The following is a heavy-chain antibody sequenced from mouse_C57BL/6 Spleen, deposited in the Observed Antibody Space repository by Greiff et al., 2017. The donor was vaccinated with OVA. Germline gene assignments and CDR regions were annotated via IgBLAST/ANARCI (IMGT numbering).Heavy chain of an antibody. Sequence: VQLQQPGTELVKPGASVKLSCKASGYTFTSYWMHWVKQRPGQGLEWIGNINPSNGGTNYNEKFKSKATLTVDKSSSTAYMQLSSLTSEDSAVYYCARGNYGKGAWFAYWGQGTLVTVSA. V-gene: IGHV1-53*01. D-gene: IGHD2-1*01. CDR1: GYTFTSYW. CDR2: INPSNGGT. J-gene: IGHJ3*01. CDR3: ARGNYGKGAWFAY.